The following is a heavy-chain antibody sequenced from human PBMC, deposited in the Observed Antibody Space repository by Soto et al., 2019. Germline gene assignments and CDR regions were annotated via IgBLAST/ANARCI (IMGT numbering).Heavy chain of an antibody. CDR3: AKRLGYCSGGSCYHYFDY. V-gene: IGHV3-23*01. Sequence: PGGSLRLSCAASGFTFSSYAMSWVRQAPGKGLEWVSAISGSGGSTYYADSVKGRFTISRDNSKNTLYLQMNSLRAEDTAVYYCAKRLGYCSGGSCYHYFDYWGQGTLVTVSS. CDR2: ISGSGGST. J-gene: IGHJ4*02. D-gene: IGHD2-15*01. CDR1: GFTFSSYA.